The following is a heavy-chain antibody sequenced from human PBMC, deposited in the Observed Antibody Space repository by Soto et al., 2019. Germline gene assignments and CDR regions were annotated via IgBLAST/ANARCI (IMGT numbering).Heavy chain of an antibody. D-gene: IGHD3-3*01. CDR2: INHSGST. Sequence: PSETLSLTCAVDGGSFSGYYWSWIRQPPGKGLEWIGEINHSGSTNYNPSLKSRVTISVDTSKNQFSLKLSSVTAADTAVYYCARGPLGFGVAIRIRDGPFDPWGQGTLVTVSS. V-gene: IGHV4-34*01. CDR3: ARGPLGFGVAIRIRDGPFDP. CDR1: GGSFSGYY. J-gene: IGHJ5*02.